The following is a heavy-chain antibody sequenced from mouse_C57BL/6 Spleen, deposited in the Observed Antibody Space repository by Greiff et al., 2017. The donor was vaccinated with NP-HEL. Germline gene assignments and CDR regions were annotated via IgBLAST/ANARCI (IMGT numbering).Heavy chain of an antibody. Sequence: QVHVKQPGAELVKPGASVKLSCKASGYTFTSYWMHWVKQRPGQGLEWIGMIHPNSGSTNYNEKFKSKATLTVDKSSSTAYMQLRSLTSEDSAVYYCARGGDGGVFDYWGQGTTLTVSS. D-gene: IGHD3-3*01. V-gene: IGHV1-64*01. CDR1: GYTFTSYW. CDR2: IHPNSGST. J-gene: IGHJ2*01. CDR3: ARGGDGGVFDY.